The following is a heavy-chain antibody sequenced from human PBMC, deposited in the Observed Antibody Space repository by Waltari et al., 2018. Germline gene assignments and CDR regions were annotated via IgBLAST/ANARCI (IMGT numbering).Heavy chain of an antibody. V-gene: IGHV4-34*01. CDR2: INHSGST. CDR1: GGSFSGYY. CDR3: ARGPRGYCSSTSCYANYYYYGMDV. D-gene: IGHD2-2*01. Sequence: QVQLQQWGAGLLKPSETLSLTCAVYGGSFSGYYWSWIRQPPGKGLEWIGEINHSGSTNHTPSLRSRVTISVDTSKNQFSLKLSSVTAADTAVYYCARGPRGYCSSTSCYANYYYYGMDVWGQGTTVTVSS. J-gene: IGHJ6*02.